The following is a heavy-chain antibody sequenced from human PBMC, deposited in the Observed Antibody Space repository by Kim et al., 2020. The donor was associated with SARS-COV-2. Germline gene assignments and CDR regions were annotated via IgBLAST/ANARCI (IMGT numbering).Heavy chain of an antibody. D-gene: IGHD6-19*01. Sequence: ASVKVSCKASGYTFTNYGISWVRQAPGQGLEWMGWISAYNGNTNYAQKLQGRVTITTDTSTSTAYMELRSLGSDDTAVYYCARDDRHGRSSGWYPDGFDPWGQGTLVTVSS. V-gene: IGHV1-18*01. J-gene: IGHJ5*02. CDR3: ARDDRHGRSSGWYPDGFDP. CDR1: GYTFTNYG. CDR2: ISAYNGNT.